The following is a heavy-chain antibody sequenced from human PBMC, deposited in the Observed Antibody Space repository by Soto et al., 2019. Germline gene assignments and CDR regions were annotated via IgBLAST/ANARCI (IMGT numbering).Heavy chain of an antibody. J-gene: IGHJ4*02. Sequence: QVQLVETGGGVVQPGRSLRLSCATSGFTFSSYGMHWVRQAPGKGLEWVALIWYDGSNKKYVDSVKGRFTISRDNSNNPLYLQMDSLRAEDTAVYYCARDRGPRTVTSIDYWGQGTLVTVSS. CDR2: IWYDGSNK. CDR1: GFTFSSYG. D-gene: IGHD4-17*01. V-gene: IGHV3-33*01. CDR3: ARDRGPRTVTSIDY.